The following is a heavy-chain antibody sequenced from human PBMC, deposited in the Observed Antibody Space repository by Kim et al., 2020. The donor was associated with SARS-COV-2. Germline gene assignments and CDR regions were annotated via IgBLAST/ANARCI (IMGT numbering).Heavy chain of an antibody. J-gene: IGHJ4*01. CDR2: ISYDGSNK. D-gene: IGHD6-13*01. Sequence: GGSLRLSCAASGFTFSSYGMHWVRQAPGKGLEWVAVISYDGSNKYYADSVKGRFTISRDNSKNTLYLQMNSLRAEDTAVYYCAKDSHAPYSSSWSSYYF. CDR1: GFTFSSYG. V-gene: IGHV3-30*18. CDR3: AKDSHAPYSSSWSSYYF.